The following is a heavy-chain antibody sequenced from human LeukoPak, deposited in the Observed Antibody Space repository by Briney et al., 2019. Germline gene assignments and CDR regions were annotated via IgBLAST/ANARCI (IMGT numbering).Heavy chain of an antibody. CDR1: GFTFSSYW. CDR2: IKQDGSEI. J-gene: IGHJ5*02. V-gene: IGHV3-7*01. CDR3: ARGGYHDVLTGYPKYNWFDP. D-gene: IGHD3-9*01. Sequence: GGSLRLSCAASGFTFSSYWMTWVRQAPGKGLEWVANIKQDGSEIYHVDSVKGRFTISRDNAKKSMYLQMNSLRVEDTAVYYCARGGYHDVLTGYPKYNWFDPWGQGTRVTVSS.